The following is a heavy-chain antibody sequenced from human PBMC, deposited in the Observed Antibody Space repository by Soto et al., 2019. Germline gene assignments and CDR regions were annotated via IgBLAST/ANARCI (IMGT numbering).Heavy chain of an antibody. V-gene: IGHV4-39*01. D-gene: IGHD3-22*01. CDR2: IFYSGGT. CDR3: ARQASGYYYAGFDP. CDR1: GGSILDSTYY. Sequence: QLLLQESGPGLVKPSETLSLTCTVSGGSILDSTYYWAWIRQSPGKGLEWIGTIFYSGGTFYTPSLKTRVPMSVDTSNNQFSLKLSSVTAADTAVYYCARQASGYYYAGFDPWGQGTLVTVSS. J-gene: IGHJ5*02.